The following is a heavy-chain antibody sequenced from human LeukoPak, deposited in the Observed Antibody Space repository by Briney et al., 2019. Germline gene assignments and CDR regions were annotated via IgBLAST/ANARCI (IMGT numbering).Heavy chain of an antibody. D-gene: IGHD2-8*01. V-gene: IGHV3-23*01. CDR3: AKDTAIGKYCTNGVCSPFDY. Sequence: GGSLRLSCAGSGFTFSSYAMSWVRQAPGQGLEWVAVITDSGDYTSYADSVRGRFTISRDNSRNTLYLQMISLRPEDTAVYYCAKDTAIGKYCTNGVCSPFDYWGQGTLVTVSS. J-gene: IGHJ4*02. CDR2: ITDSGDYT. CDR1: GFTFSSYA.